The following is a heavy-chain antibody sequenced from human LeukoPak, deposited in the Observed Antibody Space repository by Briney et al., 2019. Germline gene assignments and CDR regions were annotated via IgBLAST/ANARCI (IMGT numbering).Heavy chain of an antibody. CDR2: IYPGDSDT. Sequence: GESLKISCKGSGYSFTSYWIGWVRQMPGKGLEWMGIIYPGDSDTRYSPSFQGQVTISADKSISTAYLQWSSLKASDTAMYYCARQSSIITMVRGVISYGMDVWGKETTVTVSS. J-gene: IGHJ6*04. V-gene: IGHV5-51*01. CDR1: GYSFTSYW. D-gene: IGHD3-10*01. CDR3: ARQSSIITMVRGVISYGMDV.